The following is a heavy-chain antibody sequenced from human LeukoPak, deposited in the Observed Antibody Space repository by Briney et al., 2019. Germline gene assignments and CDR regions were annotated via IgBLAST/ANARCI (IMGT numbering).Heavy chain of an antibody. CDR2: IKQDGSEK. CDR3: ARLCIAAAGTVHY. J-gene: IGHJ4*02. Sequence: GGSLRLSCAASGFTFSSYWMSWVRQAPGKGLEWVANIKQDGSEKYYVDSVKGRFTISRDNAKDSLYLQMNSLRAEDTAVYYCARLCIAAAGTVHYWGQGTLVTVSS. V-gene: IGHV3-7*01. CDR1: GFTFSSYW. D-gene: IGHD6-13*01.